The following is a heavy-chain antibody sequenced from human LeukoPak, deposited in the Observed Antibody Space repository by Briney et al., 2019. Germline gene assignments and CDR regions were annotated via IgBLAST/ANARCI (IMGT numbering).Heavy chain of an antibody. D-gene: IGHD5-12*01. CDR2: ISDSGGYT. J-gene: IGHJ4*02. V-gene: IGHV3-23*01. CDR3: VKRGSTQWVRYFDC. CDR1: GFTFSSYA. Sequence: GGSLRLSCAASGFTFSSYAMSWVRQAPGKGLEWVSVISDSGGYTDYTDSVKGRFTISRDNSKNTLYLQMNSLRAEDAAVYYCVKRGSTQWVRYFDCWGQGTLVTVSS.